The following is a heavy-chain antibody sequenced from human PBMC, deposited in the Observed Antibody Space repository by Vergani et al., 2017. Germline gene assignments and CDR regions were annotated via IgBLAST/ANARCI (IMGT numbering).Heavy chain of an antibody. D-gene: IGHD2-15*01. J-gene: IGHJ4*02. V-gene: IGHV4-61*02. CDR3: ARGSCLGGSCYKPLFDY. CDR1: GGSINSHNYY. CDR2: IHTSGST. Sequence: QVQLQESGPGLVKPSQTLSLTCTVSGGSINSHNYYWSWIRQPAGKGLEWIGRIHTSGSTNYNPSLKSRVTMSEDTSKNQFSLNLTSVTAADTAVYFCARGSCLGGSCYKPLFDYWGQGLVVTVSS.